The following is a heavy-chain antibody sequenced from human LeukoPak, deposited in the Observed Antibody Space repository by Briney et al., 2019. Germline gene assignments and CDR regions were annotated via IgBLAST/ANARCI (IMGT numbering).Heavy chain of an antibody. J-gene: IGHJ4*02. CDR1: GYTLTELS. CDR2: FDPEDGET. Sequence: ASVKVSCKVSGYTLTELSMHWVRQAPGKGLEWMGGFDPEDGETIYAQKFQGRVTMTTDTSTSTAYMELRSLRSDDTAVYYCARLGAVAGTGGFDYWGQGTLVTVSS. D-gene: IGHD6-19*01. V-gene: IGHV1-24*01. CDR3: ARLGAVAGTGGFDY.